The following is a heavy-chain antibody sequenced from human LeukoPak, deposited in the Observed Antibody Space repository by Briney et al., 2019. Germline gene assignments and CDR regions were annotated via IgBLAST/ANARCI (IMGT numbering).Heavy chain of an antibody. CDR2: IYSTNTT. J-gene: IGHJ1*01. V-gene: IGHV3-53*01. D-gene: IGHD3-22*01. CDR1: GFTVSSNY. CDR3: ARGVYYYDSSGYYYAEYFEH. Sequence: GGSLRLSCAASGFTVSSNYMSWVRQAPGKGLECVSVIYSTNTTYYADSVKGRFTLSRDNSKNTLYLQMNSLRAEDTAVYYCARGVYYYDSSGYYYAEYFEHWGQGTLVTVSS.